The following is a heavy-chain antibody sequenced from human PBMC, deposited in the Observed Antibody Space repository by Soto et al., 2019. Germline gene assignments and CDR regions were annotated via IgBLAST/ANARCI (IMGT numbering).Heavy chain of an antibody. CDR1: GGSISSSSYY. CDR2: IYYSGST. J-gene: IGHJ5*02. CDR3: ARLRYMVVVPAALRWFDP. D-gene: IGHD2-2*01. Sequence: WETLSLTCTVSGGSISSSSYYWGWIRQPPGKGLEWIGSIYYSGSTYYNPSLKSRVTISVDTSKNQFSLKLSSVTAADTAVYYCARLRYMVVVPAALRWFDPWGQGTLVTVSS. V-gene: IGHV4-39*01.